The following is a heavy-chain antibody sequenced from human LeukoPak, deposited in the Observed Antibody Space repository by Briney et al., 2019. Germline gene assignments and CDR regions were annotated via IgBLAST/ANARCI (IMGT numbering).Heavy chain of an antibody. Sequence: PSETLSLTCTVSGGSISSSSYYWGWIRQPPGKGLEWIGSIYYSGSTYYNPSLKSRVTISVDTSKNQFSLKLSSVTAADTAVYFCARRFRGLDSWGQGTLVTVSS. CDR3: ARRFRGLDS. CDR2: IYYSGST. CDR1: GGSISSSSYY. D-gene: IGHD3/OR15-3a*01. J-gene: IGHJ4*02. V-gene: IGHV4-39*01.